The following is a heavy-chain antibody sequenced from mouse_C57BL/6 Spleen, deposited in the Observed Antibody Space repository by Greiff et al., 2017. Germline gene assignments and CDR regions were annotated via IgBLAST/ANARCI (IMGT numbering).Heavy chain of an antibody. Sequence: SDAELVKPGASVKISCKVSGYTFTDHTIHWMKQRPEQGLEWIGYIYPRDGSTKYNEKFKGKATLTADKSSSTAYMQLNSLTSEDSAVYFCARGYYYGSSYVEDYAMDYWGQGTSVTVSS. CDR3: ARGYYYGSSYVEDYAMDY. CDR2: IYPRDGST. CDR1: GYTFTDHT. V-gene: IGHV1-78*01. D-gene: IGHD1-1*01. J-gene: IGHJ4*01.